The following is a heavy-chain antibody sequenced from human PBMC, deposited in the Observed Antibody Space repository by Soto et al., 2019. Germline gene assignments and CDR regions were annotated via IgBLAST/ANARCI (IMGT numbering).Heavy chain of an antibody. D-gene: IGHD6-6*01. CDR1: GFTFSSYA. J-gene: IGHJ6*02. CDR3: AKSGYSSSPYYYYGMDV. CDR2: ISGSGGST. V-gene: IGHV3-23*01. Sequence: EVQLLESGGGLVQPGGSLRLSCAASGFTFSSYAMSWVRQAPGKGLEWVSAISGSGGSTYYADSVKGRFTISRDNSKNTLYLQMNSLRAEDTAVYYCAKSGYSSSPYYYYGMDVWGQGTTVTVSS.